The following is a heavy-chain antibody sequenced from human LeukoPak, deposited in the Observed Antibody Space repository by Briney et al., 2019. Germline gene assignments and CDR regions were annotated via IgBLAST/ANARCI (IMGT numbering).Heavy chain of an antibody. Sequence: PGRSLRLSCGASGFTFRGYTMHWVRQAPGKGLQWVAVISWDGNKKFYADSVEGRFTIPRDNSKNTLSLQMNSLRLEDTALYYCAREGGNSTSWGYFDYWGQGTLVTVSS. D-gene: IGHD6-13*01. V-gene: IGHV3-30*04. J-gene: IGHJ4*02. CDR1: GFTFRGYT. CDR2: ISWDGNKK. CDR3: AREGGNSTSWGYFDY.